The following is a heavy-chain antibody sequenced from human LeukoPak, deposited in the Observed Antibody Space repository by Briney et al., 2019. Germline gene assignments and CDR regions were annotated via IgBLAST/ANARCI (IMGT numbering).Heavy chain of an antibody. Sequence: GGSLRLSCAASGFIFSSYAMSWVRQAPGKGLEWVSAISGSGGSTYYADSVKGRFTISRDNSKNTLYLQMNSLRAEDTAVYYCAKGGGSYYYFDYWGQGTLVTVSS. V-gene: IGHV3-23*01. CDR1: GFIFSSYA. J-gene: IGHJ4*02. CDR2: ISGSGGST. D-gene: IGHD1-26*01. CDR3: AKGGGSYYYFDY.